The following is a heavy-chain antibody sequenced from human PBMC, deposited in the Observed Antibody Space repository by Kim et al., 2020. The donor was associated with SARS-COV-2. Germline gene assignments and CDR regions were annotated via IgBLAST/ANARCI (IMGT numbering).Heavy chain of an antibody. J-gene: IGHJ4*02. CDR2: IYYSGST. V-gene: IGHV4-39*07. D-gene: IGHD3-10*01. Sequence: SETLSLTCTVSGGSISSSSYYWGWIRQPPGKGLEWIGSIYYSGSTYYNPSLKSRVTISVDTSKNQFSLKLSSVTAADTAVYYCARDGNYYANNVDYWGQG. CDR3: ARDGNYYANNVDY. CDR1: GGSISSSSYY.